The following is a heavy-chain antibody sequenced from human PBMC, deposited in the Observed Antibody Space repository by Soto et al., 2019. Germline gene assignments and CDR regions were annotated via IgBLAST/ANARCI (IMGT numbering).Heavy chain of an antibody. CDR3: ARHVPAAGYYYGMDV. J-gene: IGHJ6*02. D-gene: IGHD2-2*01. CDR1: GGTFSSYA. CDR2: FIPIFGTA. V-gene: IGHV1-69*05. Sequence: QVQLVQSGAEVKKPGSSVKVSCKASGGTFSSYAISWVRQAPGQGLEWMGGFIPIFGTANYAQKFQGRVTTTXAXAXSTADMELSSLRSEDTAVYYCARHVPAAGYYYGMDVWGQGTTVTVSS.